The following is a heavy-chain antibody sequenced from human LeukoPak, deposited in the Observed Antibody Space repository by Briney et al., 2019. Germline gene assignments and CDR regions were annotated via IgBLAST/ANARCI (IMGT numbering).Heavy chain of an antibody. CDR1: GYTFTAYY. J-gene: IGHJ3*02. CDR3: AIAGGGSDAFDI. CDR2: INPNSGGT. V-gene: IGHV1-2*05. Sequence: GASVKVSCKASGYTFTAYYIHWVRQAPGQGLEWMGRINPNSGGTSYAQKFQGRVTMTRDTSISTAHMELSRLRSDDTVVYYCAIAGGGSDAFDIWGQGTMVTVSS. D-gene: IGHD2-15*01.